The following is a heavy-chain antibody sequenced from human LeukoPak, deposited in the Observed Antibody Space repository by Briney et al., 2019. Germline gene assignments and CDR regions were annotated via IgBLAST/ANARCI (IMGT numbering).Heavy chain of an antibody. D-gene: IGHD4-17*01. CDR1: GFTFSSYA. Sequence: PGGSLRLSCSASGFTFSSYAMHCVRQAPGKGLEYVSAISGSGGATYYADSVKGRFTISRDNSKNTLYLQMSSLRPEDTAVYYCVSLPRTTVTTSGDYWGQGTLVTVSS. CDR3: VSLPRTTVTTSGDY. J-gene: IGHJ4*02. V-gene: IGHV3-64D*06. CDR2: ISGSGGAT.